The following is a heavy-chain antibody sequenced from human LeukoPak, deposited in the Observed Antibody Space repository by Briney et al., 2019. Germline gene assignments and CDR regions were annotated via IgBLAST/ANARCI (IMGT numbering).Heavy chain of an antibody. CDR3: ASAWHLGIVVVMLDY. CDR1: GFTFDDYG. Sequence: GGSLRLSCAASGFTFDDYGMSWVRQAPGKGLEWVSAINWNGGSTGYADSVKGRFTISRDNAKNSLYLQMNSLRAEDTAVYYCASAWHLGIVVVMLDYWGQGTLVTVSS. D-gene: IGHD3-22*01. V-gene: IGHV3-20*04. J-gene: IGHJ4*02. CDR2: INWNGGST.